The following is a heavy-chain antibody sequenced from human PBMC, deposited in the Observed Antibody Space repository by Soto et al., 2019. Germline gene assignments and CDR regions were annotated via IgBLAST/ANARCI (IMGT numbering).Heavy chain of an antibody. CDR1: GFTFSSYW. D-gene: IGHD3-3*01. CDR2: IKQDGSEK. V-gene: IGHV3-7*01. CDR3: AREVRVRGFAFDI. Sequence: GGSLRLSCAASGFTFSSYWMSWVRQAPGKGLEWVANIKQDGSEKYYVDSVKGRFTISRDNAKNMLYLQMNSLRVEDTAVYYCAREVRVRGFAFDIWGQGTMVTVSS. J-gene: IGHJ3*02.